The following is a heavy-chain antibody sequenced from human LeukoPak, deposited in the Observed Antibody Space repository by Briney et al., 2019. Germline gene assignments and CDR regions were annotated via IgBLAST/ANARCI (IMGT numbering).Heavy chain of an antibody. CDR1: GFTFSDYY. V-gene: IGHV3-11*04. CDR2: ISSSGINI. Sequence: GGSLRLSCAASGFTFSDYYMSWIRQAPGKGLEWVSYISSSGINIYYADSVKGRFTISRDNAKNSLYLQMTSLRVEDTAVYYCARGGIFNPYELWGQGTLVTVSS. J-gene: IGHJ4*02. CDR3: ARGGIFNPYEL. D-gene: IGHD3-22*01.